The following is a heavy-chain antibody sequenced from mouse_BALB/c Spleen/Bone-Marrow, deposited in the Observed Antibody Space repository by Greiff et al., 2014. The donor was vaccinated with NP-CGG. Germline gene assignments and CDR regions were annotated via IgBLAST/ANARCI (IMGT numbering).Heavy chain of an antibody. CDR3: TIWPYYVMNY. CDR1: GYTFTSFW. D-gene: IGHD1-1*02. J-gene: IGHJ4*01. CDR2: INPPTDYT. V-gene: IGHV1-7*01. Sequence: VQLQQSGAELAEPGASVKMSCKASGYTFTSFWLHWVKQRPGQGLEWIGYINPPTDYTEYNQKFRDKATLTADKSSSTAYMQLRSLLSEDAAVFYFTIWPYYVMNYWGQGTSVTVSS.